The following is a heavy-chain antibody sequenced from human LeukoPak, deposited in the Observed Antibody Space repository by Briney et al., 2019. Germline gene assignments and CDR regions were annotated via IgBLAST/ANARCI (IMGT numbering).Heavy chain of an antibody. CDR1: GFTLSSYW. J-gene: IGHJ4*02. V-gene: IGHV3-74*01. Sequence: QPGGSLRLSCSASGFTLSSYWMHWVRQAPGKGLVWVSRINTDGSSTNYADSVKGRFTVSRDNAKNSLYLQMNSLRAEDTAVYYCASHDSSGYTSWDYWGQGTLVTVSS. CDR3: ASHDSSGYTSWDY. CDR2: INTDGSST. D-gene: IGHD3-22*01.